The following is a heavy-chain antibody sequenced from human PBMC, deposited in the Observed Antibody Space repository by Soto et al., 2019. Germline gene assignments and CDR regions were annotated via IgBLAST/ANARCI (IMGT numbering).Heavy chain of an antibody. Sequence: PGGSLRLSCVTYGLTFTDYWMSWVRQAPGKGLEWVANIKQDESEKNYLDSVKGRFTISRDNAKNSLYLQMNSLRAEDTAVYYCASDRFRGTYYLRGVTYFFEEWGQGAPVTASS. V-gene: IGHV3-7*03. CDR2: IKQDESEK. CDR1: GLTFTDYW. J-gene: IGHJ4*02. CDR3: ASDRFRGTYYLRGVTYFFEE. D-gene: IGHD1-26*01.